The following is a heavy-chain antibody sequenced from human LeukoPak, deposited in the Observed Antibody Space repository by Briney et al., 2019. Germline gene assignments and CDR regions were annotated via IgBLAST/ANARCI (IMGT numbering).Heavy chain of an antibody. CDR1: GVSTSTSTSY. CDR2: IHYSQRT. Sequence: WETLSLTCSVSGVSTSTSTSYWGRVRQPPGKGLEWIVSIHYSQRTYKNPYLKRRVTITVDTTRSLFALKVTSLTAADWAVYFCARESSSSRYVMDVWGKGTTVTVSS. J-gene: IGHJ6*04. CDR3: ARESSSSRYVMDV. V-gene: IGHV4-39*06.